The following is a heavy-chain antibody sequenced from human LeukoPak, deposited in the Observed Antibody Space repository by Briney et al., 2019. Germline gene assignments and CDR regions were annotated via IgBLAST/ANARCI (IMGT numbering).Heavy chain of an antibody. Sequence: SETLSLTCTVSGGSISSYYWSWIRQPAGKGLEWIGRIHTIGNTNYSPSLWRRVTISVDTPKNQFSLRLHSVTAADTAVYYCARDRSYYSDTGTDYWGQGALVTVSS. V-gene: IGHV4-4*07. CDR1: GGSISSYY. CDR2: IHTIGNT. J-gene: IGHJ4*02. CDR3: ARDRSYYSDTGTDY. D-gene: IGHD3-22*01.